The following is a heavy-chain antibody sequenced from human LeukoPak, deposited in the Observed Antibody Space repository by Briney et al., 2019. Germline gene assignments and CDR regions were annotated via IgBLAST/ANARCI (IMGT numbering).Heavy chain of an antibody. CDR3: ARDGGLYYTRYGAFDV. CDR2: ISSSGTTI. V-gene: IGHV3-48*03. Sequence: GGSLRLSCAASGFIFSNYEMNWVRQAPGKGLEWVSYISSSGTTIYYADSVKGRFTISRDNAKNSVYVQINSLRAEDTAVYYCARDGGLYYTRYGAFDVWAKGQWSPSLQ. D-gene: IGHD2-8*01. CDR1: GFIFSNYE. J-gene: IGHJ3*01.